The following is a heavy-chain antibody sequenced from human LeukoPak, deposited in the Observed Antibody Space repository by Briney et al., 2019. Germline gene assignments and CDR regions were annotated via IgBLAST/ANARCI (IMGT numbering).Heavy chain of an antibody. J-gene: IGHJ3*02. CDR2: ISAYNGNT. CDR1: GYTFTSYG. Sequence: GASVKVSCKASGYTFTSYGISWVRQAPGQGLEWMGWISAYNGNTNYAQKLQGRVTMTTDTSTSTAYMELRSLRSDDTAVYYCACPYSSGEQPDALDIWGQGTMVTVSS. CDR3: ACPYSSGEQPDALDI. D-gene: IGHD6-19*01. V-gene: IGHV1-18*01.